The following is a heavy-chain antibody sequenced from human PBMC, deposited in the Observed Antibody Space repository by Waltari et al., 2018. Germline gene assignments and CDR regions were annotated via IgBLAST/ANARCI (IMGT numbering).Heavy chain of an antibody. CDR3: ARDAEPGYFDY. V-gene: IGHV4-39*07. CDR2: IYYSGST. CDR1: GGSISSSSYY. Sequence: QLQLQESGPGLVKPSETLSLTCTVSGGSISSSSYYWGWIRQPPGKGLEWIGSIYYSGSTYYNPSLKSRVTISVDTSKNQFSRKLSSVTAADTAVYYCARDAEPGYFDYWGQGTLVTVSS. J-gene: IGHJ4*02.